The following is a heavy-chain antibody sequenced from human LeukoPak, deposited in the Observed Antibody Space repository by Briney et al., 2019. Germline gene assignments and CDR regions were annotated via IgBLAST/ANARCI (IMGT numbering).Heavy chain of an antibody. Sequence: PGGSLRLSCAASGFTFSSYWMSWLRQAPGKGLECVANIKQDGREKYYVDSVKGRFTISRDNAKNSLYLQMNSLRAEDTAVYYCARVGIDGYNPPFDYWGQGTLVTVSS. CDR3: ARVGIDGYNPPFDY. V-gene: IGHV3-7*01. CDR1: GFTFSSYW. CDR2: IKQDGREK. J-gene: IGHJ4*02. D-gene: IGHD5-24*01.